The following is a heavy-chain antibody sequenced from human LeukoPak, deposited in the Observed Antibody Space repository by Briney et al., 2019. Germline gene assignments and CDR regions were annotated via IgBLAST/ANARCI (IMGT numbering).Heavy chain of an antibody. D-gene: IGHD3-22*01. Sequence: PSETLSLTCTVSGGSISSSSYYWGWIRQPPGTGLEWIGSIYYSGSTNYNPSLKSRVTISVDKSKNQFSLKLSSVTAADTAVYYCARDHYYDSSGDHAFDYWGQGTLVTVSS. CDR1: GGSISSSSYY. CDR2: IYYSGST. CDR3: ARDHYYDSSGDHAFDY. J-gene: IGHJ4*02. V-gene: IGHV4-39*07.